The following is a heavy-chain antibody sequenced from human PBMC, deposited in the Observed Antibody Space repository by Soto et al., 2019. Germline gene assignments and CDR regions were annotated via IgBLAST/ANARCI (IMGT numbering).Heavy chain of an antibody. D-gene: IGHD4-17*01. CDR2: IYYSGRT. V-gene: IGHV4-31*03. Sequence: QVRLQESGPGLVKPSQTLSLTCTVSGGSISYGGHYWTWIRQHPGKGLAWIGYIYYSGRTSYNPSLNIRFTISVDTSKNQFSLKLFSVTVADTAGYYCASIPRHGDHVFFDYWGQGALVTVSS. CDR1: GGSISYGGHY. J-gene: IGHJ4*02. CDR3: ASIPRHGDHVFFDY.